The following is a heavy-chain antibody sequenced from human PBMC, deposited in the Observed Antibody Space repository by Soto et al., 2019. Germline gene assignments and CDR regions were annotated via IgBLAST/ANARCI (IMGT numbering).Heavy chain of an antibody. CDR2: INHSGST. Sequence: QVQLQQWGAGLLKPSETLSLTCAVYGGSFSGYYWSWIRQPPGKGLEWIGEINHSGSTNYNTSLKSRLTISVDTSKNQFSLKLSSVTAADTAVYYCTGDPRIPKLGTWGQGTLVTVSS. J-gene: IGHJ5*02. V-gene: IGHV4-34*01. D-gene: IGHD7-27*01. CDR1: GGSFSGYY. CDR3: TGDPRIPKLGT.